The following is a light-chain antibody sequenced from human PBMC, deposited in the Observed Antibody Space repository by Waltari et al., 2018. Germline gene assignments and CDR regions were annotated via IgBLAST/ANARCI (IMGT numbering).Light chain of an antibody. V-gene: IGKV1-33*01. CDR2: DAS. J-gene: IGKJ2*01. CDR3: QQFHSLPYT. Sequence: DIQMTQSPSSLSASVGDRVTFTCQATQDITTSLSWFQQKPGEAPRLLIYDASTLQPGVPSRFRGTGSATGFSLTITSLQLDDSATYYCQQFHSLPYTFARGTKLHIK. CDR1: QDITTS.